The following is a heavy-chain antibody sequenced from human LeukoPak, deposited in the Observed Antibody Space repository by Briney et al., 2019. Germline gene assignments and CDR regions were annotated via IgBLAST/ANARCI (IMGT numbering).Heavy chain of an antibody. CDR1: GGSISSGSYY. CDR3: ASSTGATTPYYYYYMDV. V-gene: IGHV4-61*02. Sequence: SQTLSLTCTVSGGSISSGSYYWSWIRQPAGKGLEWIGRIYTSGSTNYNPSLKSRVTISVDTSKNQFSLKLSSVTAADTAVYYCASSTGATTPYYYYYMDVWGKGTTVTASS. D-gene: IGHD1-26*01. CDR2: IYTSGST. J-gene: IGHJ6*03.